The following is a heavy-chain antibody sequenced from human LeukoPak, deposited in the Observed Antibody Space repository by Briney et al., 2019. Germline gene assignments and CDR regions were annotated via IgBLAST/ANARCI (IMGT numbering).Heavy chain of an antibody. CDR1: GYIFGHNG. CDR3: ARDRVQGRPFRNRYYYGMDV. J-gene: IGHJ6*02. D-gene: IGHD3-10*01. Sequence: GASVNVSCKTSGYIFGHNGISWVRQAPGQGPEWMGWISAYYGNTNYAQKLQGRVTMTTDTSTSTAYMELRSLRSDDTAVYYCARDRVQGRPFRNRYYYGMDVWGQGTTVTVSS. CDR2: ISAYYGNT. V-gene: IGHV1-18*01.